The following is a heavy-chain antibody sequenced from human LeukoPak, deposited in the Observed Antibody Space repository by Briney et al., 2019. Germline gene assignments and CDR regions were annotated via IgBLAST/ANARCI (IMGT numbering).Heavy chain of an antibody. Sequence: TSENLSLTCAVYGGSFSGYYWSWIRQPPGKGLEWIGEINHSGSTNYNPSLKSRVTISVDTSKNQFSLKLSSVTAADTAVYYCARGASVDTAMVPFDYWGQGTLVTVSS. CDR2: INHSGST. J-gene: IGHJ4*02. CDR3: ARGASVDTAMVPFDY. CDR1: GGSFSGYY. D-gene: IGHD5-18*01. V-gene: IGHV4-34*01.